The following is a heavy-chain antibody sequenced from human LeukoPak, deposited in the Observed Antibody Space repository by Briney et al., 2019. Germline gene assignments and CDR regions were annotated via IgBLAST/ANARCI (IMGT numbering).Heavy chain of an antibody. CDR3: ARHFPYCGGDCPYYSMDV. CDR1: GASISSDY. D-gene: IGHD2-21*02. Sequence: SESLSLTYSVSGASISSDYWSWIRQPPGKGLEWIGNIYISETTTYNPSLRSRATISGDTSKTQSSLKLSSVTDTDTAVYYCARHFPYCGGDCPYYSMDVWGKGTTVTASS. CDR2: IYISETT. V-gene: IGHV4-4*09. J-gene: IGHJ6*03.